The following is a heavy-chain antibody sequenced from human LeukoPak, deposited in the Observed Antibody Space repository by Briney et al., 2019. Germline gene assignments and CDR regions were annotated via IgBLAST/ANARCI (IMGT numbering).Heavy chain of an antibody. V-gene: IGHV4-4*09. D-gene: IGHD3-9*01. Sequence: SETLSHTCTVSGGSFSDYYWTWLRQPPGKGLEWIGYSGSTNYNPSLKSRVTISIDTSKRHFSLTLSSVTAADTAIYYCARYYDVLTAYNLPGFDPWGQGTLVTVSS. CDR2: SGST. CDR1: GGSFSDYY. J-gene: IGHJ5*02. CDR3: ARYYDVLTAYNLPGFDP.